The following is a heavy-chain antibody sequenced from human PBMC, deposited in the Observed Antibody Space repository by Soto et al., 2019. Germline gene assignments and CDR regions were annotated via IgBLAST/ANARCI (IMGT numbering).Heavy chain of an antibody. D-gene: IGHD3-22*01. CDR2: IYSGGST. CDR1: GFTVSSNY. CDR3: ARDDSYYDSSALDAFDI. V-gene: IGHV3-66*01. J-gene: IGHJ3*02. Sequence: EVQLVESGGGLVQPGGSLRLSCAASGFTVSSNYMNWVRQAPGKGLEWVSVIYSGGSTYYADSVKGRFTISRDNSKNTXYLQMNNLSAEDTAVYYCARDDSYYDSSALDAFDIWGQGTVVTVSS.